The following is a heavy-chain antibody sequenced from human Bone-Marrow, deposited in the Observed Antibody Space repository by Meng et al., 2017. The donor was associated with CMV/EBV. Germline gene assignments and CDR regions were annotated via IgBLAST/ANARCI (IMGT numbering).Heavy chain of an antibody. CDR2: IFYNGSA. CDR1: GGSITTNY. V-gene: IGHV4-59*01. J-gene: IGHJ4*02. D-gene: IGHD6-6*01. CDR3: ASSLGHPLAARPFYFAV. Sequence: SETLSLTCTVSGGSITTNYYTWIRQPPGKGLEWIGYIFYNGSANYNPSLKSRVTISVHTSKNQFSLRLSSVTAADTAVYFCASSLGHPLAARPFYFAVWAQGTLVTFAS.